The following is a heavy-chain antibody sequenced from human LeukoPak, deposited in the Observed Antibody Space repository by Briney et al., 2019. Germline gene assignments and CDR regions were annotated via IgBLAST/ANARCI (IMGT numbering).Heavy chain of an antibody. D-gene: IGHD3-10*01. CDR3: TRRGVTRFYDY. J-gene: IGHJ4*02. V-gene: IGHV3-23*01. Sequence: GGSLRLSCAASGFTFSDYSMNWIRQAPGKGLEWVSVIRGSGGSTNYADSVKGRFTISRDNSKNTLYLQMNSLRAEDTAVYFCTRRGVTRFYDYWGQGTLVTVSS. CDR1: GFTFSDYS. CDR2: IRGSGGST.